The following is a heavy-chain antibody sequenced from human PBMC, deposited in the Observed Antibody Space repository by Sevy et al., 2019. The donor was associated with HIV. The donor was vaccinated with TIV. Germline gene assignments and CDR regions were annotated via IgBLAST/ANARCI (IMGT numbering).Heavy chain of an antibody. CDR1: GFTFSKYS. D-gene: IGHD2-8*01. J-gene: IGHJ4*02. CDR2: LSFGCGQI. CDR3: AREGCTKPHDY. V-gene: IGHV3-23*01. Sequence: GGSLRLSCAASGFTFSKYSMSWVRQPPGKGLEWVSTLSFGCGQINYADSVKGRFTISRDNSKGSVYLQMNNLRPEDTAVYYCAREGCTKPHDYWGQGILVTVSS.